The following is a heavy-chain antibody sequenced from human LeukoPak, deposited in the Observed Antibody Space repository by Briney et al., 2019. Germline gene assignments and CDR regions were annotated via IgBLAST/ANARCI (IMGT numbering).Heavy chain of an antibody. J-gene: IGHJ6*02. CDR3: ARGPIQLWLHNGMDV. CDR2: IRSIGYGETT. Sequence: PGRSLRLSCITSGFTFGDHAMTWVRQAPGKGLEWVGFIRSIGYGETTECAPSVKGRFTISRDNSNSIAYLQVNSLNTEDTGIYYCARGPIQLWLHNGMDVWGPGTTVIVSS. D-gene: IGHD1-1*01. CDR1: GFTFGDHA. V-gene: IGHV3-49*04.